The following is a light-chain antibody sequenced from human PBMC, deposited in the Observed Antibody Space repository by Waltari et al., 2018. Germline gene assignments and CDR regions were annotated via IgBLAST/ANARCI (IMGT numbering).Light chain of an antibody. J-gene: IGLJ2*01. CDR1: SSNIGSNA. V-gene: IGLV1-44*01. Sequence: QSVLTHSPSASGTPGQRVTISCSGSSSNIGSNAVNRYRQLPGPAPKLLIFSNDQRPSGVPDRFSGSKSGTSASLAISGLQSEDEADYYCAAWDDSLNGVVFGGGTKLTVL. CDR3: AAWDDSLNGVV. CDR2: SND.